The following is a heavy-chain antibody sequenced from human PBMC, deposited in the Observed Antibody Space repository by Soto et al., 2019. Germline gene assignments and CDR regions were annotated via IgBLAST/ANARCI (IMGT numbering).Heavy chain of an antibody. CDR2: IIPIFGTA. D-gene: IGHD6-6*01. V-gene: IGHV1-69*13. Sequence: SVKVSCKASGGTFSSYAIRWVRQAPGQGLEWMGGIIPIFGTANYAQKFQGRVTITADESTSTAYMELSSLRSEDTAVYYCAREGSSSPAFDIWGQGTLVTVSS. CDR1: GGTFSSYA. CDR3: AREGSSSPAFDI. J-gene: IGHJ3*02.